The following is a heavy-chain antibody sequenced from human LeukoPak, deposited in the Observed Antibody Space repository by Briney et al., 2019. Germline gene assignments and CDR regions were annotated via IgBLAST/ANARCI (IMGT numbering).Heavy chain of an antibody. D-gene: IGHD3-9*01. Sequence: GASVKVSCKASGYTFTSYGISWVRQAPGQGLEWMGWISAYNGNANYAQKLQGRVTMTTDTSTSTAYMELRSLRSDDTAVYYCARDTYDILTGYYFWSADYWGQGTLVTVSS. J-gene: IGHJ4*02. V-gene: IGHV1-18*01. CDR1: GYTFTSYG. CDR3: ARDTYDILTGYYFWSADY. CDR2: ISAYNGNA.